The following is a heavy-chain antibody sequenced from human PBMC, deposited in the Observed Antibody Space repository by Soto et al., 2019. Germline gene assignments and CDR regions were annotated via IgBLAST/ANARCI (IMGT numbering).Heavy chain of an antibody. CDR3: ARGSQLERDAFDI. CDR1: DVSISSGGYY. V-gene: IGHV4-31*03. D-gene: IGHD1-1*01. CDR2: IYYTGSS. Sequence: QVQLQESGPGLVKPSQTLSLTCTVSDVSISSGGYYWSWIRQPPGKGLEWIGYIYYTGSSYCNPSLKSRITMSLDTSKNQFSLELSSVTVADTAVYYCARGSQLERDAFDIWGQGTMVTVSS. J-gene: IGHJ3*02.